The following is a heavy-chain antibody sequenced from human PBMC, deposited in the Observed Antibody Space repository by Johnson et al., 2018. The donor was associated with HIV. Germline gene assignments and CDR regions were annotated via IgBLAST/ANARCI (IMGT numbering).Heavy chain of an antibody. V-gene: IGHV3-30*03. D-gene: IGHD5-18*01. CDR3: TTGSRIQFWLNDAFDI. Sequence: QEKLVESGGGVVQPGRSLRLSCAASGFTFSSYGMHWVRQAPGKGLEWVAVISYDGSNKYYADSVKGRFTISRDNAKNSLYLQMNSLKIEYTAVYYCTTGSRIQFWLNDAFDIWGQGTMVTVSS. J-gene: IGHJ3*02. CDR1: GFTFSSYG. CDR2: ISYDGSNK.